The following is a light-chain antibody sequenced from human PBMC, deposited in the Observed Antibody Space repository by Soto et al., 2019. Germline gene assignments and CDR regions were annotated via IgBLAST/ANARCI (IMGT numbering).Light chain of an antibody. J-gene: IGKJ5*01. V-gene: IGKV3-11*01. CDR1: QNIRTY. Sequence: EIVLTQSPATLSLSPGERATLXXRASQNIRTYLAWYQQKPGQAPRXIIYDASNRATGVPARFSGSGSGTDFTLTISSLEPEDFAVYYCLQRSDWPITFGQGTRLEIK. CDR2: DAS. CDR3: LQRSDWPIT.